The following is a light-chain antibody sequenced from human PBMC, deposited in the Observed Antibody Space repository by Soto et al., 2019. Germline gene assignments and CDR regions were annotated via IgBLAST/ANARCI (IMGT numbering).Light chain of an antibody. CDR2: AVS. V-gene: IGLV2-14*01. Sequence: QSVLTQPASVSGSPGQSITISCTGTSSDVGLYDYVSWYQQHPGKAPQLMIYAVSNRPSGVSNLFSASKSGNTASLFISGLQAEDEADYYCSSYTSDSSYVFGSGTKVTVL. CDR3: SSYTSDSSYV. J-gene: IGLJ1*01. CDR1: SSDVGLYDY.